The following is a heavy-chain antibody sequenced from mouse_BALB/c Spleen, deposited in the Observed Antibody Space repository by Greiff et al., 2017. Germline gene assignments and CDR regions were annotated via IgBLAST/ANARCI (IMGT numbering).Heavy chain of an antibody. V-gene: IGHV14-3*02. J-gene: IGHJ1*01. Sequence: VHVKQSGAELVKPGASVKLSCTASGFNIKDTYMHWVKQRPEQGLEWIGRIDPANGNTKYDPKFQGKATITADTSSNTAYLQLSSLTSEDTAVYYCALYGFDVWGAGTTVTVSS. CDR1: GFNIKDTY. CDR3: ALYGFDV. CDR2: IDPANGNT. D-gene: IGHD1-1*01.